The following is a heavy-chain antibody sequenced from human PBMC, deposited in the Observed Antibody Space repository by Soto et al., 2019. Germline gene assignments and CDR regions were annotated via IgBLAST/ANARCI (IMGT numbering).Heavy chain of an antibody. CDR3: AKSPIAVAGTSDY. D-gene: IGHD6-19*01. CDR1: GFTFSSYG. J-gene: IGHJ4*02. Sequence: GGSLRLSCAASGFTFSSYGMHWVRQAPGKGLEWVAVISYDGSNKYYADSVKGRFTISRDNSKNTLYLQMNSLRAEDTAGYYCAKSPIAVAGTSDYWGQGTLVTVSS. V-gene: IGHV3-30*18. CDR2: ISYDGSNK.